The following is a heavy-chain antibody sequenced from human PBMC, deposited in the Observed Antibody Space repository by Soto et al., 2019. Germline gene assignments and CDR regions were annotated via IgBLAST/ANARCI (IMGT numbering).Heavy chain of an antibody. CDR1: GFTFSSYW. CDR2: INSDESSY. J-gene: IGHJ6*02. V-gene: IGHV3-74*01. D-gene: IGHD1-26*01. CDR3: ARGGSGTYDYYSGMDV. Sequence: EVQLVESGGGLVQPGGSLRLSCAASGFTFSSYWMHWVRQAPGEGLVWVSRINSDESSYSYADSVRGRSTISRDNAKNTLYLQVNRLTTEDTAVYYCARGGSGTYDYYSGMDVWGQGTTVTVSS.